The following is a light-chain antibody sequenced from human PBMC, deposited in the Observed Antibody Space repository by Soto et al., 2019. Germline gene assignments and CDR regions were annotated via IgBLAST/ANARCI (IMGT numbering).Light chain of an antibody. V-gene: IGLV2-14*01. Sequence: QSVLTQPASVSGSPGQSITISCTGTSSDVGGYNYVSWYQQHPGKAPKLMIYDVSNRPSGVSNRFSGSKSGNTASLTISGLQAEDDADYYCSSYTSSITHVFGGGTKLTVL. CDR2: DVS. J-gene: IGLJ2*01. CDR1: SSDVGGYNY. CDR3: SSYTSSITHV.